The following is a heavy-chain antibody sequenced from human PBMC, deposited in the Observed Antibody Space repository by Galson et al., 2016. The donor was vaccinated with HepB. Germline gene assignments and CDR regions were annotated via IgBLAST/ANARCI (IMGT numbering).Heavy chain of an antibody. Sequence: SLRLSCAASGFTFSNYAMHWVRQAPGKGLEWVAVITYDGSKKYYADSVKGRFTISRDNAKNTLYVQMNSLRAEDTAVYYCARRYSRQLYYYYAMDVWGQGTTVTVSS. D-gene: IGHD6-13*01. J-gene: IGHJ6*02. CDR3: ARRYSRQLYYYYAMDV. CDR2: ITYDGSKK. V-gene: IGHV3-30*04. CDR1: GFTFSNYA.